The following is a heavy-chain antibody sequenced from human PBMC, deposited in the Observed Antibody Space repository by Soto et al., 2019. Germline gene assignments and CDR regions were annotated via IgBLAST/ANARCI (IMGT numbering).Heavy chain of an antibody. D-gene: IGHD2-2*03. Sequence: EVQLVESGGGSVQPGGSLRLSCAASGFTFSRYWMHWVRQAPGKGLVWVSRINIYGSSTDYADSVKGRFTISRDNAKNTLYLEMNSLRVEDTAVYYCARGWIGDLNDAFDIWGQGTMVTLSS. J-gene: IGHJ3*02. V-gene: IGHV3-74*01. CDR2: INIYGSST. CDR3: ARGWIGDLNDAFDI. CDR1: GFTFSRYW.